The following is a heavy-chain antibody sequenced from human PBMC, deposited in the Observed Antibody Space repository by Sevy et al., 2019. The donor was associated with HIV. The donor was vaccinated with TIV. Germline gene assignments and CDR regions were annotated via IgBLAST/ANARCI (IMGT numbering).Heavy chain of an antibody. CDR3: ARNVDSIMVRMFYGMDV. CDR2: LIGSGSGT. J-gene: IGHJ6*02. D-gene: IGHD5-18*01. Sequence: GGSLRLSCEASGFTFNKYAMSWVRQAPGKGLEWVSTLIGSGSGTYYADSVRVRFTISRDNSRNTLYLEVDSLRVEDTAVYYCARNVDSIMVRMFYGMDVWGQGTTVTVSS. CDR1: GFTFNKYA. V-gene: IGHV3-23*01.